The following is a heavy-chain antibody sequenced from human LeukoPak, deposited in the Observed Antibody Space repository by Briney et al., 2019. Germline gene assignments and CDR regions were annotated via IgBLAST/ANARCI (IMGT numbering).Heavy chain of an antibody. J-gene: IGHJ5*01. CDR1: GFTFSSYA. CDR3: AKDRDCSGGSCYNNWLDS. V-gene: IGHV3-23*01. D-gene: IGHD2-15*01. CDR2: IGGSGVVT. Sequence: QPRGSLRLSCAASGFTFSSYAMSWVRQAPGKGLEWVSVIGGSGVVTDYADSVKGRFTISRDNSKNTLYLQMNSLRAEDTAVYYCAKDRDCSGGSCYNNWLDSWAQGTLVTVSS.